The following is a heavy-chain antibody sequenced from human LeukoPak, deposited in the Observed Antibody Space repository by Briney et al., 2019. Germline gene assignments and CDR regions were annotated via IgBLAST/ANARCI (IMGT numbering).Heavy chain of an antibody. CDR2: ISGSGGST. J-gene: IGHJ4*02. Sequence: GGSLRLSCAASGFTFDDYAMHWVRQAPGKGLEWVSAISGSGGSTYYADSVKGRFTISRDNSKNTLYLQMNSLRAEDTAVYYCAKVPSYSSGWPFDYWGQGTLVTVSS. CDR3: AKVPSYSSGWPFDY. V-gene: IGHV3-23*01. D-gene: IGHD6-19*01. CDR1: GFTFDDYA.